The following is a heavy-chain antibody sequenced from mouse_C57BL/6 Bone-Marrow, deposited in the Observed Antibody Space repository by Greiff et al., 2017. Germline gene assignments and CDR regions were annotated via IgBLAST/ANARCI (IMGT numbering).Heavy chain of an antibody. V-gene: IGHV1-81*01. J-gene: IGHJ3*01. CDR1: GYTFTSYG. D-gene: IGHD1-1*01. Sequence: QVQLQQSGAELARPGASVKLSCEASGYTFTSYGISWVKQRTGQGLEWIGEIYPRSGNTYYNEKFKGKATLTADKSSSTAYMELRSLTSEDSAVYFCAVLLRAGLAYWGQGTLVTVSA. CDR3: AVLLRAGLAY. CDR2: IYPRSGNT.